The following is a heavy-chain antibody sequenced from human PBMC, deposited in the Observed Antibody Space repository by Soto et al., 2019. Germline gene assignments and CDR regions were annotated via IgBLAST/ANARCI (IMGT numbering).Heavy chain of an antibody. CDR1: GFTFSSYS. D-gene: IGHD5-18*01. V-gene: IGHV3-21*01. Sequence: GGSLRLSCAASGFTFSSYSMNWVRQAPGKGLEWVSSISSSSSYIYYADSVKGRFTISRDNAKNSLYLQMNSLRAEDTAVYYCARDVTKDTAMVLFDYWGQGTLVTVSS. CDR3: ARDVTKDTAMVLFDY. J-gene: IGHJ4*02. CDR2: ISSSSSYI.